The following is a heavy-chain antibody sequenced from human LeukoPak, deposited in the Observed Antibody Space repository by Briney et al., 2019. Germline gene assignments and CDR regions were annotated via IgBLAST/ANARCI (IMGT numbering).Heavy chain of an antibody. CDR2: ISYDGSNK. V-gene: IGHV3-30*01. Sequence: GRSLRLSCAASGFTFSSYAMHWVRQAPGKGLEWVAVISYDGSNKYYAGSVKGRFTISRDNSKNTLYLQMNSLRAEDTAVYYCARAPTTVTSEYFQHWGQGTLVTVSS. CDR1: GFTFSSYA. D-gene: IGHD4-17*01. J-gene: IGHJ1*01. CDR3: ARAPTTVTSEYFQH.